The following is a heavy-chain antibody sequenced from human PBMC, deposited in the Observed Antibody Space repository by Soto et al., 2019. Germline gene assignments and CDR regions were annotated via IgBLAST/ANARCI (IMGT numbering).Heavy chain of an antibody. CDR3: ERAYSGQLPRRADYYYAMAV. CDR1: GFTFSSYD. D-gene: IGHD2-2*01. J-gene: IGHJ6*02. V-gene: IGHV3-13*05. CDR2: IGAADDP. Sequence: GGSLRLSCAASGFTFSSYDMSWVRQATGKGLEWVSGIGAADDPNYSGAVKGRFTISRGNTTSTSLFQMNSMRSGDAAADYCERAYSGQLPRRADYYYAMAVGGPGTTVTVSS.